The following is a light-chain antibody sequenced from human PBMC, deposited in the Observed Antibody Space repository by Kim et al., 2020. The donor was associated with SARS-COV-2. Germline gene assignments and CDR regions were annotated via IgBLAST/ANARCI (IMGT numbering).Light chain of an antibody. CDR1: KLGDKY. V-gene: IGLV3-1*01. CDR2: RDS. J-gene: IGLJ2*01. Sequence: SYELTQPPSVSVSPGQTASITCSGDKLGDKYTCWYQQKPGQSPLLVIYRDSRRPSGIPERFSGSNSGNTATLTISGTQAMDEADYYCQTWDSSGVFGGGTQLTFL. CDR3: QTWDSSGV.